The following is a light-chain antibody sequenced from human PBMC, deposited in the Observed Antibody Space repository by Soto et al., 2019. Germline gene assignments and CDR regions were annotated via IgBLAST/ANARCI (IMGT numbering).Light chain of an antibody. CDR2: GNT. J-gene: IGLJ3*02. CDR1: SSNIGAGYD. Sequence: QSVLTQPPSVSGAPGQRVTISCSGSSSNIGAGYDVQWYQQLPGTAPKLLIYGNTNRPSGVPDRFSGSKSGTSASLAITGLQAEDEADYYCQSYDSRLSGWLFGGGTKLTVL. CDR3: QSYDSRLSGWL. V-gene: IGLV1-40*01.